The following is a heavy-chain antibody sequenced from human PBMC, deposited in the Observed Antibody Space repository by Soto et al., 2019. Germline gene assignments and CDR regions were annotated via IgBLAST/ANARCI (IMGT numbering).Heavy chain of an antibody. CDR1: GGSISSYY. D-gene: IGHD5-12*01. J-gene: IGHJ4*02. CDR2: IYYSGST. Sequence: SETLSLTCTVSGGSISSYYWSWIRQPPGKGLEWIGYIYYSGSTNYNPSLKSRVTISVDTSKNQFSLKLSSVTAADTAVYYCAREIGYDLYYFDYWGQGTLVTVSS. CDR3: AREIGYDLYYFDY. V-gene: IGHV4-59*01.